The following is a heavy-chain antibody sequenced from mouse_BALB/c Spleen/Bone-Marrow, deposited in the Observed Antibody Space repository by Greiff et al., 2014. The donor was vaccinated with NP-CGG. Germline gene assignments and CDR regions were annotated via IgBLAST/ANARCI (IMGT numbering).Heavy chain of an antibody. CDR3: ATIYYGNSYAMDY. J-gene: IGHJ4*01. CDR1: GFTFSDYG. D-gene: IGHD2-1*01. V-gene: IGHV5-15*02. CDR2: ISNLAYSI. Sequence: EVHLVESGGGLVQPGGSRKLSCAASGFTFSDYGMAWVRQAPGEGPEWVAFISNLAYSIYYADTVTGRFTISRENAKNTLYLEMSSLRSEDTAMYYCATIYYGNSYAMDYWGQGTSVTVSS.